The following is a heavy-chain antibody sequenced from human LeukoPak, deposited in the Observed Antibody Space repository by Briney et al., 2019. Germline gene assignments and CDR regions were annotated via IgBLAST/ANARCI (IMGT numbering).Heavy chain of an antibody. CDR3: ARPLTVAGTNWFDP. V-gene: IGHV3-21*01. CDR1: GFTFSNFW. D-gene: IGHD6-19*01. Sequence: GGSLRLSCAASGFTFSNFWMNWVRPAPGKGLEWVSSISSSSSYIYYADSVKGRFTISRDNAKNSLYLQMNSLRAEDTAVYYCARPLTVAGTNWFDPWGQGTLVTVSS. J-gene: IGHJ5*02. CDR2: ISSSSSYI.